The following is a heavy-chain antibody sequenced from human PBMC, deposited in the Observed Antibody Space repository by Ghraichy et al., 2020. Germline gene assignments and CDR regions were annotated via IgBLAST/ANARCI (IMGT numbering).Heavy chain of an antibody. D-gene: IGHD3-9*01. CDR1: GYTFTGYY. J-gene: IGHJ6*01. CDR2: INPNSGGT. V-gene: IGHV1-2*06. Sequence: VKVSCKASGYTFTGYYMHWVRQAPGQGLEWMGRINPNSGGTNYAQKFQGRVTMTRDTSISTAYMELSRLRSDDTAVYYCARDDILTGYYEKNSYYYYGMDVWGQGTTVTVSS. CDR3: ARDDILTGYYEKNSYYYYGMDV.